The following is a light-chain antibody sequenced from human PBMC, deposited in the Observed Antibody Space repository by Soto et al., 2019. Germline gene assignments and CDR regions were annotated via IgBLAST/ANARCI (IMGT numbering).Light chain of an antibody. CDR2: GAS. Sequence: EIVLTQSPGTLSLSPGGRATLSCRASQSVSNSYLAWYQQKPGQAPRLLIYGASGRATGIPDRFSGSGSGTDFTLTIIRLEPEDAAVYYCQQSGSSPLYTFGQGTKLEIK. CDR1: QSVSNSY. CDR3: QQSGSSPLYT. J-gene: IGKJ2*01. V-gene: IGKV3-20*01.